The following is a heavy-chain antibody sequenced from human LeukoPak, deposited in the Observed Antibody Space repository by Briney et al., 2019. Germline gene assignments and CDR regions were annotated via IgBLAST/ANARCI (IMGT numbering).Heavy chain of an antibody. CDR1: GFTFSSYA. Sequence: PGGSLRLSCAASGFTFSSYAMHWVRQAPGKGLEWVSAISGSGGSTYYADSVKGRFTISRDNSKNTLYLQMSSLRAEDTAVYYCAKDLGSVVTPPSLDFWGQGTLVTVSS. J-gene: IGHJ4*02. CDR3: AKDLGSVVTPPSLDF. V-gene: IGHV3-23*01. CDR2: ISGSGGST. D-gene: IGHD4-23*01.